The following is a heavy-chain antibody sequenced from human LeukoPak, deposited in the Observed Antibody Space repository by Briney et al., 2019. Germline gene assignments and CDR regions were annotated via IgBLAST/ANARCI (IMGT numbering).Heavy chain of an antibody. CDR1: GGSISSSSYY. CDR2: IYYSGST. V-gene: IGHV4-39*07. CDR3: ARVGDGYNPNFDY. J-gene: IGHJ4*02. D-gene: IGHD5-24*01. Sequence: SETLSLTCTVSGGSISSSSYYWGWIRQPPGKGLEWIGSIYYSGSTYYNPSLKSRVTISVGTSKNQFSLKLSSVTAADTAVYYCARVGDGYNPNFDYWGQGTLVTVSS.